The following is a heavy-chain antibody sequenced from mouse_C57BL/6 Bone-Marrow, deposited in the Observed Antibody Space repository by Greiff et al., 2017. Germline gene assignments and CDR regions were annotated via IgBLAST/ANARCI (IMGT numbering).Heavy chain of an antibody. J-gene: IGHJ2*01. D-gene: IGHD1-1*01. Sequence: VQLQQPGAELVKPGASVKLSCKASGYTFTSYWMHWVKQRPGRGLEWIGRIDPNSGGTKYNEKFKSKATLTVDKPSSTAYMQLSSLTSEDSAVYYCARSGITTVVATHFDYWGQGTTLTVSS. V-gene: IGHV1-72*01. CDR3: ARSGITTVVATHFDY. CDR1: GYTFTSYW. CDR2: IDPNSGGT.